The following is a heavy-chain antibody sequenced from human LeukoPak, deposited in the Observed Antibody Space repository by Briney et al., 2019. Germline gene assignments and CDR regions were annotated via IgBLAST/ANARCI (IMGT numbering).Heavy chain of an antibody. CDR1: GGSISSYY. CDR3: ALTGTSNWFDP. CDR2: IYTSGST. D-gene: IGHD3-9*01. J-gene: IGHJ5*02. V-gene: IGHV4-4*07. Sequence: SETLSLTCTVSGGSISSYYWSWIRQPAGKGLEWIGRIYTSGSTNYNPSLKSRVTMSVDTSKNQFSLKLSSVTAADTAVYYCALTGTSNWFDPWGQRTLVTVSS.